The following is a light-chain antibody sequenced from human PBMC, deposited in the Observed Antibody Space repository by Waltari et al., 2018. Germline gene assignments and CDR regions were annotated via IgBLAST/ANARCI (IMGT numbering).Light chain of an antibody. CDR3: QQSYRSPLT. V-gene: IGKV1-39*01. J-gene: IGKJ1*01. CDR2: STS. CDR1: QTVSSY. Sequence: DIQMTQSPSSLSASVGDRVTITCRATQTVSSYLNWYQPKPGKAPKLLIYSTSSLQSGVPSRFSGSGAGTDFTLTISSLRPEDFATYYCQQSYRSPLTFGQGTKVEIK.